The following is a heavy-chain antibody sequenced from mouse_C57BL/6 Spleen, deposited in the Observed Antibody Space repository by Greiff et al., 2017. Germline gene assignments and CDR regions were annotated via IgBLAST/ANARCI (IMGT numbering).Heavy chain of an antibody. V-gene: IGHV1-26*01. CDR3: ARDYYDYDEGFDY. J-gene: IGHJ2*01. Sequence: VQLQQSGPELVKPGASVKISCKASGYTFTDYYMNWVKQSHGKSLEWIGDINPNNGGTSYNQKFKGKATLTVDKSSSTAYMELRSLTSEDSAVYYCARDYYDYDEGFDYWGQGTTLTVSS. D-gene: IGHD2-4*01. CDR2: INPNNGGT. CDR1: GYTFTDYY.